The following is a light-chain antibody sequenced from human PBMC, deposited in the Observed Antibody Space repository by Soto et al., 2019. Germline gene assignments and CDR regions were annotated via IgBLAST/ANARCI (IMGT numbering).Light chain of an antibody. Sequence: EILLTQSPGTRSLSQWERATLSCRASHSFTITYLSLYQQKPRQPPRRLIYGASFRATGIPDRFSGSGSGTDFTLTITRREPDDFAVYYCQQYSTSPWTFGQGTKVDIK. CDR1: HSFTITY. J-gene: IGKJ1*01. CDR3: QQYSTSPWT. V-gene: IGKV3-20*01. CDR2: GAS.